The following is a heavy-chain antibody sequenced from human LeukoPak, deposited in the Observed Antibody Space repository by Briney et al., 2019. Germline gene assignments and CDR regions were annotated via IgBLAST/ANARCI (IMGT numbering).Heavy chain of an antibody. CDR2: INHSGTT. V-gene: IGHV4-34*01. CDR1: GESFTGYY. J-gene: IGHJ4*02. D-gene: IGHD3-10*01. CDR3: ARHRLLWFGGHFDY. Sequence: SETLSLTCSVSGESFTGYYWSWIRQPPGRGLEWIGEINHSGTTNYNPSLKSCVTVSVDTSNNQFSLKLTSVTATDTAVYYCARHRLLWFGGHFDYWGQGTLVTVSS.